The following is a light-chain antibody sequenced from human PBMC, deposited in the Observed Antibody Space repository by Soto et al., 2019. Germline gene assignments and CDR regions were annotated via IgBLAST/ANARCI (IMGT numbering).Light chain of an antibody. J-gene: IGKJ4*01. Sequence: DIQMTQSPSSVSASVGDRVSITCRASQGISNWLAWYQQKPGRAPKLLIYTGSSLQSGDPSRFSGTGSGTDFTLTISSLQPEDVATYYCQQANSFPLTFGGGTKVEIK. CDR1: QGISNW. CDR2: TGS. V-gene: IGKV1-12*01. CDR3: QQANSFPLT.